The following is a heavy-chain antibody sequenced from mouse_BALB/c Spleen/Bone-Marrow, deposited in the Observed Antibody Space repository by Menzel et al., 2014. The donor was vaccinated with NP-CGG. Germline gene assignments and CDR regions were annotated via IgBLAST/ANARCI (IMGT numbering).Heavy chain of an antibody. CDR2: IDPGSGYT. CDR1: GCTFTTYT. D-gene: IGHD1-1*01. J-gene: IGHJ1*01. CDR3: AKGLIYYYGRRDGYFDV. V-gene: IGHV1-4*01. Sequence: QVQLKQSGAELARPGASVKMSCKTSGCTFTTYTMHWVKQRPGQGLEWIGYIDPGSGYTNYNQKFKDKATLTADKSSSTAYMQLSSLTSEDSAVYYCAKGLIYYYGRRDGYFDVWGAGTTVTVSS.